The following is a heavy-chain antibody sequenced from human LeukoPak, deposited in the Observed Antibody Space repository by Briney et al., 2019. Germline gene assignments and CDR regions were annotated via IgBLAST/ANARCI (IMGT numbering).Heavy chain of an antibody. V-gene: IGHV1-46*01. CDR1: GYTFTNYY. Sequence: ASARVSCKASGYTFTNYYMYWVRRGHGQGLEWMAIINPSSGSTTYARTFQGRVTLTRDTSTSTVYMELSSLRSEDTAVYYCARGYDDTSGYSLDYWGQGTLVTVSS. D-gene: IGHD3-22*01. CDR3: ARGYDDTSGYSLDY. CDR2: INPSSGST. J-gene: IGHJ4*02.